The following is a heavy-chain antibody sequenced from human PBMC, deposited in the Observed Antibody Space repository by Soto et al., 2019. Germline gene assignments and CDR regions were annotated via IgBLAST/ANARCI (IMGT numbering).Heavy chain of an antibody. D-gene: IGHD3-3*01. J-gene: IGHJ6*03. V-gene: IGHV3-48*01. CDR2: ISSSSSTI. CDR1: GFTFSSYR. CDR3: ARAEYGFWSGTFGYNMDF. Sequence: EVQLVESGGGLVQPGGSLRLSCAASGFTFSSYRMNWVRQAPGKGLEWVSYISSSSSTIYYADSVKGRFTISRDNANNSLYLQMNRLRAEDTAVYYCARAEYGFWSGTFGYNMDFCGKGTTVTVSS.